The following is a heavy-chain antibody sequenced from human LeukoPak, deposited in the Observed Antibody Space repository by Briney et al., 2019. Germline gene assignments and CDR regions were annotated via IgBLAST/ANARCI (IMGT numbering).Heavy chain of an antibody. Sequence: SETLSLTCTVSGGSISSSYWNWIRQPPGKGLEWIGYIYTSGGTNYNPSLNRRVSISVDTSKNQFSLKLSSVTAADTAVYYCARRRSGGRDFDYWGQGILVTVSS. D-gene: IGHD2-15*01. CDR1: GGSISSSY. CDR2: IYTSGGT. V-gene: IGHV4-4*09. CDR3: ARRRSGGRDFDY. J-gene: IGHJ4*02.